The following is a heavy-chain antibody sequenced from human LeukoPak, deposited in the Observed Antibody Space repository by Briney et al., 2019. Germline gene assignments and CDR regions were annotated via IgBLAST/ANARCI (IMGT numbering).Heavy chain of an antibody. D-gene: IGHD4-17*01. Sequence: GGSLKLSCAASGFTFSSYRMNWVRQAPGKGLEWVSSISSSSSYIYYADSVKGRFTISRDNAKNSLYLQMNSLRAEDTAVYYCARDLNDYGAHWGQGTLVTVSS. CDR1: GFTFSSYR. CDR2: ISSSSSYI. V-gene: IGHV3-21*01. J-gene: IGHJ4*02. CDR3: ARDLNDYGAH.